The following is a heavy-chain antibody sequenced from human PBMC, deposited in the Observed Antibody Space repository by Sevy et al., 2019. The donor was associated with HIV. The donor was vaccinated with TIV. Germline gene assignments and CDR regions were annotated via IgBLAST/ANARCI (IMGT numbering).Heavy chain of an antibody. J-gene: IGHJ6*03. Sequence: GGSLRLSCAASGFTFSSYSMNWVRQAPGKGLEWVSSISSSSSYIYYADSVKGRFTISRDNAKNSLYLQMNSLRAEDTAVYYCARVSGSYYYYYMDVWGKGTTVTVSS. CDR1: GFTFSSYS. D-gene: IGHD3-10*01. CDR2: ISSSSSYI. V-gene: IGHV3-21*01. CDR3: ARVSGSYYYYYMDV.